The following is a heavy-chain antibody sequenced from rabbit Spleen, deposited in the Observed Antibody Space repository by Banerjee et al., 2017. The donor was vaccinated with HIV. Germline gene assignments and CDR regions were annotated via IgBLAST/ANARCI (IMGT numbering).Heavy chain of an antibody. D-gene: IGHD6-1*01. CDR2: IDTRNGHT. CDR3: ARDHTGGGTNGYDL. V-gene: IGHV1S45*01. Sequence: QEQLVESGGGLVQPGGTLTLTCTASGFSFSTNYYMCWVRQAPGKGLEWIACIDTRNGHTDYASWTKGRFTISKTSTTVTLQMTSLTAADTATYFCARDHTGGGTNGYDLWGQGTLVTVS. J-gene: IGHJ3*01. CDR1: GFSFSTNYY.